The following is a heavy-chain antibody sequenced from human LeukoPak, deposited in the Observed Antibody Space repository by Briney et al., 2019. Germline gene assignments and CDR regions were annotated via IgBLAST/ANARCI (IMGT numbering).Heavy chain of an antibody. D-gene: IGHD1-14*01. CDR1: GASISDSYYS. CDR2: VDYRGTT. J-gene: IGHJ5*02. V-gene: IGHV4-39*01. CDR3: ASRRAYNYFDH. Sequence: SETLSLTCTVSGASISDSYYSWGWIRQPPGKGLEWIATVDYRGTTYYNSALKSPFTISADTSKNQFYLDLNSITAADTAVYFCASRRAYNYFDHWGQGTLVTVSS.